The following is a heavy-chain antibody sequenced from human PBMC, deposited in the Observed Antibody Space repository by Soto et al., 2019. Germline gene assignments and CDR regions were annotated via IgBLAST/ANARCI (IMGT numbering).Heavy chain of an antibody. Sequence: GGSLILSCAASGFTFSSYSMNWVRQAPGKGLEWVSYISSSSSTIYYADSVKGRFTISRDNAKNSLYLQMNSLRAEDTAVYYCARDGQRLGYCSGGSCYPQDDAFDIWGQGTMVTVSS. D-gene: IGHD2-15*01. V-gene: IGHV3-48*01. CDR1: GFTFSSYS. CDR2: ISSSSSTI. CDR3: ARDGQRLGYCSGGSCYPQDDAFDI. J-gene: IGHJ3*02.